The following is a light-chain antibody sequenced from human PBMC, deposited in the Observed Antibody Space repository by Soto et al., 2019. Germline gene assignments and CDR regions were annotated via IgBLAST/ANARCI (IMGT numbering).Light chain of an antibody. V-gene: IGKV1-13*02. Sequence: SMAVGDRVAKYCRASQGIGNALGWYQQKPGKAPKLLIYDASSLESGVPSRFSCSGSGTEFTLTFGILQPDDFATYYCQVYNSLLWTFGQRTKLDIK. J-gene: IGKJ1*01. CDR1: QGIGNA. CDR3: QVYNSLLWT. CDR2: DAS.